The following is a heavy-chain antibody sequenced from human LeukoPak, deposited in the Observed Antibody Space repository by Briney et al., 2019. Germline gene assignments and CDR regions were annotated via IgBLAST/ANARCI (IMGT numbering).Heavy chain of an antibody. D-gene: IGHD3-10*01. J-gene: IGHJ5*02. V-gene: IGHV4-34*01. CDR3: ARDRRWFGTFDP. Sequence: SETLSLTCAVYGGSFSGYYWSWIRQPPGKGLEWIGEINHSGSTNYNPSLKSRVTISVDTSKNQFSLKLNSVTAADTAVYYCARDRRWFGTFDPWGQGTLVTVSS. CDR1: GGSFSGYY. CDR2: INHSGST.